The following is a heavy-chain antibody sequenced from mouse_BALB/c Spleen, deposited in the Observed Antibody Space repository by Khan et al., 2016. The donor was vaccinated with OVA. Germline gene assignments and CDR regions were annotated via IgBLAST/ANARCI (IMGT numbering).Heavy chain of an antibody. CDR2: ISSSGST. CDR3: ARSLYYSYGYALDY. V-gene: IGHV3-2*02. J-gene: IGHJ4*01. CDR1: GYSITSDYA. Sequence: QLEESGPGLVKPSQSLSLTCTVTGYSITSDYAWNWIRQFPGNKLAWMGYISSSGSTSYNPSLKSRISITRDTSKNQFFLQLKSVTTEDTATYYCARSLYYSYGYALDYGGRGTSVTVSS. D-gene: IGHD2-14*01.